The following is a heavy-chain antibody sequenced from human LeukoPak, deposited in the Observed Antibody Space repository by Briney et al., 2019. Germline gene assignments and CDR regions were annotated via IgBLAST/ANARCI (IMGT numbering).Heavy chain of an antibody. CDR1: GDSVSNDKYY. Sequence: SETLSLTCIVSGDSVSNDKYYWGWIRHPPGKALEWIESIYYSGSTYYNPSLNSRVTISVDTSKNQFSVKLSSVTAADTAVYDCAKLGWWDSWGQGTLVTVSS. J-gene: IGHJ5*01. D-gene: IGHD2-15*01. CDR3: AKLGWWDS. V-gene: IGHV4-39*01. CDR2: IYYSGST.